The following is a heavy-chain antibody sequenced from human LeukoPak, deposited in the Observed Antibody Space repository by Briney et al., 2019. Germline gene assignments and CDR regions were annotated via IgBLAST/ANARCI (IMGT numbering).Heavy chain of an antibody. Sequence: PGRSLRLSCAASGFTFSSYGMHWVRQAPAKGLERVAVISYDGSNKYYADSVQGRFTISRDNSKNTLYLQMNSLRAEDTAVYYCAKDDYYGSGSYYYYYYGMDVWGKGTTVTVSS. V-gene: IGHV3-30*18. J-gene: IGHJ6*04. CDR2: ISYDGSNK. D-gene: IGHD3-10*01. CDR3: AKDDYYGSGSYYYYYYGMDV. CDR1: GFTFSSYG.